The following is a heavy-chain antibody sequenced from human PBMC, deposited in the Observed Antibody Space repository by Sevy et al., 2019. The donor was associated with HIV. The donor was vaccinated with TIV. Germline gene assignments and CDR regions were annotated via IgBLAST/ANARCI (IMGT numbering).Heavy chain of an antibody. CDR1: GFTFSRYT. Sequence: LSLTCAASGFTFSRYTINWVRQAPGKGLEWVSPISSRSTFPYYADSLKGRFTISRDNAKNSVYLQMNSLRAEDTAVYYCARDPTTIVVPAAIQGDWFDPWGQGTLVTVSS. V-gene: IGHV3-21*01. J-gene: IGHJ5*02. CDR2: ISSRSTFP. D-gene: IGHD2-2*02. CDR3: ARDPTTIVVPAAIQGDWFDP.